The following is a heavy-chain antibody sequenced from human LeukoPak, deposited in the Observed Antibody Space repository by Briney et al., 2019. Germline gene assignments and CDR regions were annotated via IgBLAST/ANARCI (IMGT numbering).Heavy chain of an antibody. J-gene: IGHJ5*02. CDR1: GFTFSSYW. CDR2: IRQDEREK. Sequence: GGSLRLSCAASGFTFSSYWMGWVRQAPGKGLEWVAIIRQDEREKYYVDSVKGRFTISRDNAENSLYLQMNSLRAEDTAMYFCAREKQGWFDPWGQGTLVTVSS. CDR3: AREKQGWFDP. V-gene: IGHV3-7*01.